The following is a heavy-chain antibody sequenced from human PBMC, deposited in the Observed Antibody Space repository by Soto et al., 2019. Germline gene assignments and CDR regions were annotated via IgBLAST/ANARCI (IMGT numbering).Heavy chain of an antibody. Sequence: SQTLSLTCAISGDSVSSNSAAWNWIRQSPSRGLEWLGRTYYRSKWYNDYAVSVKSRITINPDTSKNQFSLQLNSVTPEDTAVYYCARAIAAPGTSCHSYPLYHYYYGMDDGGQGTTVAASS. V-gene: IGHV6-1*01. CDR3: ARAIAAPGTSCHSYPLYHYYYGMDD. D-gene: IGHD6-13*01. J-gene: IGHJ6*02. CDR2: TYYRSKWYN. CDR1: GDSVSSNSAA.